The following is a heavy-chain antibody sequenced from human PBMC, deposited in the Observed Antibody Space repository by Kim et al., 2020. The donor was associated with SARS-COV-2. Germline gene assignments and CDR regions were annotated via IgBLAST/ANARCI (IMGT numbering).Heavy chain of an antibody. CDR2: IYYSGST. V-gene: IGHV4-39*07. Sequence: SETLSLTCTVSGGSISSSSYYWGWIRQPPGKGLEWIGSIYYSGSTYYNPSLKSRVTISVDTSKNQFSLKLSSVTAADTAVYYCARDFPPYYYDSSGYYPRSGYWGQGTLVTVSS. CDR1: GGSISSSSYY. J-gene: IGHJ4*02. CDR3: ARDFPPYYYDSSGYYPRSGY. D-gene: IGHD3-22*01.